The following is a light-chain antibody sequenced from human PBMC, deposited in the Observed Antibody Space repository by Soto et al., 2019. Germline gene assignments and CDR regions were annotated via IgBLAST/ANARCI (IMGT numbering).Light chain of an antibody. CDR1: QSVSTN. Sequence: EILMTQSPATLSVSPGERATLSCRTSQSVSTNLVWYQQKPGQAPSLLIYDASTRASGIPARFSGSGSGTDFTLTITSLQSEDFALYYCQRYDDWPLTFGGGTKVEIK. CDR3: QRYDDWPLT. CDR2: DAS. V-gene: IGKV3D-15*01. J-gene: IGKJ4*01.